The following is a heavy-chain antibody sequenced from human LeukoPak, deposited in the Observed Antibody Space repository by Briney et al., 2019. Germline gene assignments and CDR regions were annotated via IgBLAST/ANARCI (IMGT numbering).Heavy chain of an antibody. CDR2: ISGSGDNP. J-gene: IGHJ4*02. CDR1: GFTFSSYG. Sequence: GGSLRLSCAASGFTFSSYGIHWVRQAPGKGLEWVSVISGSGDNPSYADSVKGRSTISRDNSKNTLYLQLNSLRVEDTAVYYCAKDRRGSGWYGGFDSWGQGMLVTVSA. CDR3: AKDRRGSGWYGGFDS. V-gene: IGHV3-23*01. D-gene: IGHD6-19*01.